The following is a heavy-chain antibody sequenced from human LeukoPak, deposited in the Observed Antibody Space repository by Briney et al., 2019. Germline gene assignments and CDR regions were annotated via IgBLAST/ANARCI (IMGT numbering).Heavy chain of an antibody. Sequence: ASVTVSYKASVYTFTSNYMHWVRQAPGQGLEWMGIIYPYGRNTNYEQKFQGKVAMTSDTSHGKVSMDPNGQRFEDTATDYFSRDGSSTRCQGPVFDNWGEGTLVTVSS. CDR2: IYPYGRNT. V-gene: IGHV1-46*01. J-gene: IGHJ4*02. CDR1: VYTFTSNY. D-gene: IGHD2-2*01. CDR3: SRDGSSTRCQGPVFDN.